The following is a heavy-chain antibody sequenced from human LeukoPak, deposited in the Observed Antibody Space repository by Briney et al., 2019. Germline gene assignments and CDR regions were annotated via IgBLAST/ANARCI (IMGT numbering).Heavy chain of an antibody. Sequence: SETLSLTCTVSGGSISSSSYYWGWIRQPPGKRLEWIGSIYYSGSTYYNPSLKSRVTISVDTSKNQFSLKLSSVTAADTAVYYCARLTKTYYYDSSGYYGGGYYFDYWGQGTLVTVSS. D-gene: IGHD3-22*01. CDR3: ARLTKTYYYDSSGYYGGGYYFDY. CDR2: IYYSGST. J-gene: IGHJ4*02. V-gene: IGHV4-39*07. CDR1: GGSISSSSYY.